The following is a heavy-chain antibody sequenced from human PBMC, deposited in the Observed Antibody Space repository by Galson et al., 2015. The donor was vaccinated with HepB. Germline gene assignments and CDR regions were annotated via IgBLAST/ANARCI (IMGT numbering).Heavy chain of an antibody. CDR3: ARSRFDFWSGYDYYMDV. V-gene: IGHV3-48*01. Sequence: SLRLSCAASGFTFSTYSMNWVRQAPGKGLEWVSYISSSSSTIYYADSVKGRFTISRDNAKNSLYLQMNSLRAEDTAGYYCARSRFDFWSGYDYYMDVWGKGTTVTVSS. CDR1: GFTFSTYS. CDR2: ISSSSSTI. D-gene: IGHD3-3*01. J-gene: IGHJ6*03.